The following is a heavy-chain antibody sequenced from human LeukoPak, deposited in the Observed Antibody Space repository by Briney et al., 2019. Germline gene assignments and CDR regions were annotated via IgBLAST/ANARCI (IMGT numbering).Heavy chain of an antibody. CDR3: AKDFGYDSGTYLEQ. CDR2: ISYDGSKK. Sequence: GRSLRLSCAASGFTFSSYGMHWVRQAPGKGLEWVAVISYDGSKKYYPESVRGRFTITRDNSKNTLFLQMNSLRPEDTAVYYCAKDFGYDSGTYLEQWGQGTLVTVSS. J-gene: IGHJ4*02. V-gene: IGHV3-30*18. D-gene: IGHD3-10*01. CDR1: GFTFSSYG.